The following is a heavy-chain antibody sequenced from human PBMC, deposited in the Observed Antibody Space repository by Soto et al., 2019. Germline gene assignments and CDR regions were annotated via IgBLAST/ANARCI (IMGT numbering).Heavy chain of an antibody. CDR2: INYNGGRV. V-gene: IGHV3-9*01. CDR1: GFTFDEHS. Sequence: EVRLVESGGGFVQPGRSLRLSCTVSGFTFDEHSMHWVRQAPGKGLEWVSGINYNGGRVAYVDSVKGPFTIPRDNANDSLCLHMTSQMPKDTRVVFCAKGPPRYSCLDAHFDAWDQGTPATVSS. J-gene: IGHJ4*02. D-gene: IGHD3-16*02. CDR3: AKGPPRYSCLDAHFDA.